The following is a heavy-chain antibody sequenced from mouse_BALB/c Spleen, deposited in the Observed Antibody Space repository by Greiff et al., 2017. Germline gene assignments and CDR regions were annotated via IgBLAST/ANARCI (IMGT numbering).Heavy chain of an antibody. CDR3: ARGEWMDY. D-gene: IGHD1-3*01. Sequence: EVKLVESGGGLVQPGGSRKLSCADSGFTFSSFGMHWVRQAPEKGLEWVAYISSGSSTIYYADTVKGRFTISRDNPKNTLFLQMTSLRSEDTAMYYCARGEWMDYWGQGTSVTVSS. J-gene: IGHJ4*01. CDR2: ISSGSSTI. CDR1: GFTFSSFG. V-gene: IGHV5-17*02.